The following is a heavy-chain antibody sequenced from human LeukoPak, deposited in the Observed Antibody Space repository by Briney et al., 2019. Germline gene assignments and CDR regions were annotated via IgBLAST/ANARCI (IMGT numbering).Heavy chain of an antibody. J-gene: IGHJ4*02. CDR1: GFTFSSYS. V-gene: IGHV3-21*04. CDR2: ISSSSSYI. CDR3: ARRYDSSGYSNQATYYFDY. Sequence: GGSLRLSCAASGFTFSSYSMNWVRQAPGKGLEWVSSISSSSSYIYYADSVKGRFTISRDNAKNSLYLQMNSLRAEDTAVYYCARRYDSSGYSNQATYYFDYWGQGTLVTVSS. D-gene: IGHD3-22*01.